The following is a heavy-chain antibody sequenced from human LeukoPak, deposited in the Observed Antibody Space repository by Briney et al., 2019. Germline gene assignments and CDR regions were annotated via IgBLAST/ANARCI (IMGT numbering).Heavy chain of an antibody. D-gene: IGHD3-3*01. V-gene: IGHV4-59*12. CDR3: ARLGDYYYYMDV. J-gene: IGHJ6*03. Sequence: SETLSLTCTVSGGSISGYYWSWIRQPPGKGLEWIGYIYYSGSTNYNPSLKSRVTISVDTSKNQFSLKLSSVTAADTAVYYCARLGDYYYYMDVWGKGTTVTISS. CDR1: GGSISGYY. CDR2: IYYSGST.